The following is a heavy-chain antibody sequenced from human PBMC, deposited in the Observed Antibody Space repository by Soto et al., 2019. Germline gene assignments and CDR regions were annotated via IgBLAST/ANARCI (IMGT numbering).Heavy chain of an antibody. CDR1: GFTFSSYS. V-gene: IGHV3-21*01. CDR2: ISSSSSYI. Sequence: GGSLRLSCAASGFTFSSYSMNWVRQAPGKGLEWVSSISSSSSYIYYADSVKGRFTISRDNAKNSLYLQMNSLRAEDTVVYYCARENSSSWPYYFDYWGQGTLVTVSS. CDR3: ARENSSSWPYYFDY. D-gene: IGHD6-13*01. J-gene: IGHJ4*02.